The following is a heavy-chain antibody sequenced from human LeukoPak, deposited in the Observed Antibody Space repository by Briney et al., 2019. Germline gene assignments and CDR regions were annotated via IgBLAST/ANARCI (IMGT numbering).Heavy chain of an antibody. Sequence: GGSLRLSCAASGLTFSSYWMHWVRQVPGKGLVWVSGINTDGSSTTYADSVKGRFTISRDNTENTLYLQMSSLRAEDTAVYYCAREWKKTGAFDHWGQGTLVTVSS. CDR1: GLTFSSYW. CDR3: AREWKKTGAFDH. CDR2: INTDGSST. V-gene: IGHV3-74*01. J-gene: IGHJ4*02. D-gene: IGHD1-1*01.